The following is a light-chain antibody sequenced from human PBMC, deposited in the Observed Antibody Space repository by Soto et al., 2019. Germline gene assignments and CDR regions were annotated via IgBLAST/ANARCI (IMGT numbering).Light chain of an antibody. V-gene: IGKV1-5*03. CDR3: QQYNSYPWS. CDR2: KAS. J-gene: IGKJ1*01. CDR1: QTISSW. Sequence: DIQMTQSPSTLSGSVGDRVTITFRASQTISSWLAWYQQKPGKAPKLLIYKASTLKSGVPSRFSGSGSGTEFTLTISSLQPDDFGTYYCQQYNSYPWSFGQGTKVE.